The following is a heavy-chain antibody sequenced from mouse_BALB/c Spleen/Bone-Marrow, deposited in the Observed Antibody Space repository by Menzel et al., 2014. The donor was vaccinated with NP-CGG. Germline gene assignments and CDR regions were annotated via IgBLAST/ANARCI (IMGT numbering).Heavy chain of an antibody. CDR2: IDPANGNT. V-gene: IGHV14-3*02. J-gene: IGHJ1*01. Sequence: QLQQSGAELVKPGASVKLSCTASGFNIKDIYMHWVKQRPEQGLEWIGRIDPANGNTKYDPKFQGKATITADTSSNTAYLQLSSLTSEDTAVYYCARYDYGWYFSVWGAGTTVTVSS. D-gene: IGHD2-4*01. CDR1: GFNIKDIY. CDR3: ARYDYGWYFSV.